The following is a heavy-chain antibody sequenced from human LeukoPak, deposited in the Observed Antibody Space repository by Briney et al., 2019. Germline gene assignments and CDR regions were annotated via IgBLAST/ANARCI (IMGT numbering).Heavy chain of an antibody. V-gene: IGHV1-18*01. Sequence: ASVKVSCKASGCTFTSDGISWVRQAPGQGLEWMGWISAYNGNTNYAQKLQGRVTMTTDTSTSTAYMELRSLRSDDTAVYYCARDGVIVGARYYYGMDVWGQGTTVTVSS. D-gene: IGHD1-26*01. CDR2: ISAYNGNT. CDR1: GCTFTSDG. J-gene: IGHJ6*02. CDR3: ARDGVIVGARYYYGMDV.